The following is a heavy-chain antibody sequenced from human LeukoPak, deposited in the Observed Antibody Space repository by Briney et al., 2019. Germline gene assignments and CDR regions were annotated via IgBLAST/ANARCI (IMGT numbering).Heavy chain of an antibody. CDR1: GGSFSGYY. Sequence: PSEALSLTCAVYGGSFSGYYWSWIRQPPGKGLEWIGEINHSGSTNYNPSLKSRVTISVDTSKKQFSLKLSSVTAADTAVYYCVTYYFDSSGPKKNYWGQGTLVTVSS. D-gene: IGHD3-22*01. CDR3: VTYYFDSSGPKKNY. J-gene: IGHJ4*02. V-gene: IGHV4-34*01. CDR2: INHSGST.